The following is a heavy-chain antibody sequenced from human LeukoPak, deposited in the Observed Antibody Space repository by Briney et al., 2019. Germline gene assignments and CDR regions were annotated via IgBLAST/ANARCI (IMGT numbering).Heavy chain of an antibody. Sequence: ASVKVSCKASGYTFTSYGISWVRQAPGQGLEWMGWISAYNGNTNYAQKLQGRVTMTTDTSTSTAYMELRSLRSDDTAVYYCARVFKDIVVVVAATNYYFDYWGQGTLVTVSS. J-gene: IGHJ4*02. CDR1: GYTFTSYG. CDR2: ISAYNGNT. D-gene: IGHD2-15*01. V-gene: IGHV1-18*01. CDR3: ARVFKDIVVVVAATNYYFDY.